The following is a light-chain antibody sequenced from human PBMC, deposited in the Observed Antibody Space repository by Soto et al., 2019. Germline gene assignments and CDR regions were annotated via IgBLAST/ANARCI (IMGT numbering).Light chain of an antibody. CDR1: QSISGW. V-gene: IGKV1-5*03. Sequence: DIQMTQSPSTLSASVGDRVTITWRASQSISGWLAWYQQKPGKAPKVLIYKASSLESGVPSRFSGSGSGTEFTLTISSLQPDDFATYYCQQYNIYWTFGQGTKVEIK. CDR3: QQYNIYWT. CDR2: KAS. J-gene: IGKJ1*01.